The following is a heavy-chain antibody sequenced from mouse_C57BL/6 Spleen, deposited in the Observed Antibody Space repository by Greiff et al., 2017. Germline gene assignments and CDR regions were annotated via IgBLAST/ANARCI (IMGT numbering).Heavy chain of an antibody. J-gene: IGHJ1*03. CDR3: ASNYGSRYWYFDV. CDR2: IYPGDGDT. Sequence: QVQLQQSGPELVKPGASVKISCKASGYAFSSSWMNWVKQRPGKGLEWIGRIYPGDGDTNYNGKFKGKATLTADKSSSTAYMQLSSLTSEDSAVYVCASNYGSRYWYFDVWGTGTTVTVSS. CDR1: GYAFSSSW. D-gene: IGHD1-1*01. V-gene: IGHV1-82*01.